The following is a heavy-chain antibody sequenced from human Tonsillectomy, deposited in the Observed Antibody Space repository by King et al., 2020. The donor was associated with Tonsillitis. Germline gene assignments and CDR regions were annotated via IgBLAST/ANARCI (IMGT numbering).Heavy chain of an antibody. CDR3: VRVEAAGNSYAFDY. CDR1: GFTFSNYS. J-gene: IGHJ4*02. V-gene: IGHV3-30*04. CDR2: LSYDGSKK. D-gene: IGHD1-1*01. Sequence: VQLVESGGGVVQPGRSLRLSCAASGFTFSNYSMHWVRQAPGKGLEWVAVLSYDGSKKYYAELVKGRFTISRDNAKDTLSLQMSSLRADDTAVYHCVRVEAAGNSYAFDYWGQGTLVTVSS.